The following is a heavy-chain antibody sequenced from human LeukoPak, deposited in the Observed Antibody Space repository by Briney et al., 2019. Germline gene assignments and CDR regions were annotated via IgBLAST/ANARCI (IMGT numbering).Heavy chain of an antibody. Sequence: GGSLRLSCAASGFTFDDYAMHWVRQAPGKGLEWVSGISWNSGSIGYADSVKGRFTISRDNAKSSLYLQMNSLRAEDTALYYCAKANYYDSSGYGYDAFDIWGQGTMVTVSS. D-gene: IGHD3-22*01. V-gene: IGHV3-9*01. CDR2: ISWNSGSI. CDR3: AKANYYDSSGYGYDAFDI. J-gene: IGHJ3*02. CDR1: GFTFDDYA.